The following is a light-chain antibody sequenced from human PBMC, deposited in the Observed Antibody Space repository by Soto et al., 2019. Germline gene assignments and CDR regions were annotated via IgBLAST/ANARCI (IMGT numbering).Light chain of an antibody. CDR3: SSYATTATRV. J-gene: IGLJ2*01. Sequence: QSALTQPASVSGSPGQSITISCTGTNTDIGAYNSVSWYQQHPGKAPQLIIYDVSYRPSGISSRFSGSKSGNTASLTISGLQPDDEADYYCSSYATTATRVFGGGTKLTVL. CDR1: NTDIGAYNS. CDR2: DVS. V-gene: IGLV2-14*01.